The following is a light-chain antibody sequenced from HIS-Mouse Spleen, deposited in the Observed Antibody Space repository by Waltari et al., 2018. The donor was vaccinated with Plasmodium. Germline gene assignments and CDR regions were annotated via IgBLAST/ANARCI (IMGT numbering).Light chain of an antibody. V-gene: IGKV3-11*01. CDR1: QSVSSY. CDR2: DAS. Sequence: EIVLTQSPATLSLSPGERDTLSCRASQSVSSYLAWYQQKPGQAPRPLIYDASNRATGIPARFSGSGSGTDFTLTISSLEPEDFAVYYCQQRSNWPRVLTFGGGTKVEIK. CDR3: QQRSNWPRVLT. J-gene: IGKJ4*01.